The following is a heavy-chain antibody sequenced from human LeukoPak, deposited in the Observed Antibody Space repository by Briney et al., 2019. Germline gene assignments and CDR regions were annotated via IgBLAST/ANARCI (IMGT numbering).Heavy chain of an antibody. V-gene: IGHV3-33*01. J-gene: IGHJ4*02. CDR2: IWYDGSNK. Sequence: GRSLRLSCAASGFTFSIYGMHRVRQAPGKGLEWVAVIWYDGSNKYYADSVKGRFTISRDNSKNTLDLQMTSLRDEDTAVYYCARDKAGDHDYWGQGTLVTVSS. CDR3: ARDKAGDHDY. D-gene: IGHD7-27*01. CDR1: GFTFSIYG.